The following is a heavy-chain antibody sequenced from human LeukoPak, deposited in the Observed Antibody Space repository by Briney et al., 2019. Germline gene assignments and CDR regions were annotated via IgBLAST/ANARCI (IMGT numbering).Heavy chain of an antibody. Sequence: GGSLRLSCSASGFIFSTYNMNWVRQAPGKALEWVSSITSSSSHTYYADSVKGRYTISRDNAKNSLYLQMDSLRAEDTAVYYCARAPGLRGRWGQGTLVTVSS. D-gene: IGHD5-12*01. CDR2: ITSSSSHT. V-gene: IGHV3-21*01. CDR3: ARAPGLRGR. CDR1: GFIFSTYN. J-gene: IGHJ4*02.